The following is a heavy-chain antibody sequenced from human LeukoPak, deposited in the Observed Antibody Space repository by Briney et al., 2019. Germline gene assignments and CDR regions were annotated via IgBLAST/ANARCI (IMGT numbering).Heavy chain of an antibody. J-gene: IGHJ6*02. CDR2: MNPNSGNT. CDR1: GYTFTSYD. CDR3: ARDEVVAAPNYFGMVV. D-gene: IGHD2-15*01. Sequence: GASVKVSCKASGYTFTSYDVNWVRQATGQGLEWMGWMNPNSGNTGLAQKFQGRVTLTRDTSLSTAYMELGNLRSDDTAVYYCARDEVVAAPNYFGMVVWGQGTTVSVPS. V-gene: IGHV1-8*01.